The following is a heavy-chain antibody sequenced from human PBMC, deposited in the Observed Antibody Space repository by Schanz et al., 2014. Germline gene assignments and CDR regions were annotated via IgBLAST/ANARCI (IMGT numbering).Heavy chain of an antibody. J-gene: IGHJ6*02. Sequence: EVFLVESGGGLVQPGGSLRLSCTVSGFSFDSCDMSWVRQAPGRGLEWVSTIAFSGVATFYPDSVKGRFTISRDDSKNTLYLQMNSLTAEDTAVYHCARGPNLLTHRAMDVWGQGTTVTVS. CDR1: GFSFDSCD. V-gene: IGHV3-23*04. CDR2: IAFSGVAT. CDR3: ARGPNLLTHRAMDV.